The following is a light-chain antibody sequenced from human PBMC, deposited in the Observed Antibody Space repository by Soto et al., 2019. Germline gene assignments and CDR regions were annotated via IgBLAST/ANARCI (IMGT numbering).Light chain of an antibody. Sequence: EIVLTRSPATLSLSPGERATLSCRASQSISSYLAWYQQKRGQPPRLLIYDASNRATGIPARFSGSGSGTDFTLTVSSLEPEDFAVYYCQQRSNWPRTFGQGTRVEIK. CDR3: QQRSNWPRT. J-gene: IGKJ1*01. V-gene: IGKV3-11*01. CDR1: QSISSY. CDR2: DAS.